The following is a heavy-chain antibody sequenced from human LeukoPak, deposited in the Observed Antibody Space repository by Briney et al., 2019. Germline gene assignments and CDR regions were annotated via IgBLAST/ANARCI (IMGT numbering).Heavy chain of an antibody. Sequence: SETLSLTCSVSDDSISIYYWSWIRQPPGKGLEWIGYIDHTGSTNYNPSLNSRVTISRDTSKNHFSLELSSVTAADTAVYYCVRGRYSSGWFKDKNWFDPWGQGIPVTVSS. CDR3: VRGRYSSGWFKDKNWFDP. J-gene: IGHJ5*02. CDR1: DDSISIYY. D-gene: IGHD6-19*01. CDR2: IDHTGST. V-gene: IGHV4-59*01.